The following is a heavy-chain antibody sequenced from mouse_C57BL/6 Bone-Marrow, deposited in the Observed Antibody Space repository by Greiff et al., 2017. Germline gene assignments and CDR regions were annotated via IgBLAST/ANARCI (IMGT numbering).Heavy chain of an antibody. D-gene: IGHD1-1*01. CDR1: GFTFSDYG. J-gene: IGHJ1*03. CDR3: ARHVCYGSRDWYFAV. CDR2: ISSGSSTI. V-gene: IGHV5-17*01. Sequence: EVQLVESGGGLVKPGGSLKLSCAASGFTFSDYGMHWVRQAPEKGLEWVAYISSGSSTIYYADPVKGRFPISRDNATNTLFLQMTSLRSENTAMYYCARHVCYGSRDWYFAVWGTGTTVTVSS.